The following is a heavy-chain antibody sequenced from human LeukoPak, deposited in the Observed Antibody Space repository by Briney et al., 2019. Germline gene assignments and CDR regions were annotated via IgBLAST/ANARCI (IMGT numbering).Heavy chain of an antibody. CDR1: GGSISSGSHY. CDR2: MYISGST. CDR3: AREATPGHHLDY. Sequence: SETLSLTCSVSGGSISSGSHYWSWIRQPAGKGLEWIGRMYISGSTNYNPSLKSRVTISIDTSKNQFSLQLNSVTPEDTAVYYCAREATPGHHLDYWGQGTLVAVSS. J-gene: IGHJ4*02. D-gene: IGHD1-14*01. V-gene: IGHV4-61*02.